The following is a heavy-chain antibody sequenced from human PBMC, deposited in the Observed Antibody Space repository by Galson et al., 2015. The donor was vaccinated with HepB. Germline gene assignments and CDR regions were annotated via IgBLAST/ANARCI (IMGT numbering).Heavy chain of an antibody. Sequence: SLRLSCAASGFTFSNAWMNWVRQAPGKGLEWVGRIKSKTDGGTRDYAAPVKGRFTISRDDSKTTLYLQMNRLKTEDTAVYYCTTSLDIAVAATGGMDVWGQGTTVTVSS. D-gene: IGHD6-19*01. J-gene: IGHJ6*02. CDR1: GFTFSNAW. CDR3: TTSLDIAVAATGGMDV. V-gene: IGHV3-15*07. CDR2: IKSKTDGGTR.